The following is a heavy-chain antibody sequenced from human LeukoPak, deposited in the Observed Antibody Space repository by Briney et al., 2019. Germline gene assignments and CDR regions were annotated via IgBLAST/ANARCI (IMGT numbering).Heavy chain of an antibody. CDR2: INHSGST. Sequence: SETLSLTCAVYGGSFSGYYWSWIRQPPGKGLEWIGEINHSGSTNYNPSLKSRVTISVDTSKNQFSLKLSSVTAADTAVFYCARGKAPTSYYGSGSSRPFDYWGQGTLVTVSS. V-gene: IGHV4-34*01. J-gene: IGHJ4*02. CDR1: GGSFSGYY. CDR3: ARGKAPTSYYGSGSSRPFDY. D-gene: IGHD3-10*01.